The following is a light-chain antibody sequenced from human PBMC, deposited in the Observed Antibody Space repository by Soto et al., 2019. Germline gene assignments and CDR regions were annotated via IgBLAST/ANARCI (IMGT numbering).Light chain of an antibody. CDR2: SDN. CDR3: AAWDESPNVPV. J-gene: IGLJ3*02. CDR1: NSNIGRNT. Sequence: QPVLTQPPSASGTPGQRVTISCSGSNSNIGRNTVNWYQQFPGAAPNLLIHSDNNLPSGVPDRFSGSRSCTSASLAISGLQSEDEAAYYCAAWDESPNVPVFGGGTKLTVL. V-gene: IGLV1-44*01.